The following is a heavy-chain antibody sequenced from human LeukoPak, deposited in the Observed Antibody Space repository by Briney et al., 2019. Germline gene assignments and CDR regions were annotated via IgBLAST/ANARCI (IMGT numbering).Heavy chain of an antibody. CDR3: ARDGSTMIVVGDAFDI. CDR1: GYTFTSYG. CDR2: ISAYNGNT. V-gene: IGHV1-18*01. D-gene: IGHD3-22*01. J-gene: IGHJ3*02. Sequence: ASVKVSCKASGYTFTSYGISWVRQAPGQGLEWMGWISAYNGNTNYAQKLQGRVTMTTDTSTSTAYMELRSLRSDDTAVYYCARDGSTMIVVGDAFDIWGQGTMVTVSS.